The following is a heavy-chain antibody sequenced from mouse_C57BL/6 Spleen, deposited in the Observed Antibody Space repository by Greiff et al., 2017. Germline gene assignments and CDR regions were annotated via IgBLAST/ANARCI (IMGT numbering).Heavy chain of an antibody. V-gene: IGHV1-18*01. CDR1: GYTFTDYN. CDR3: ARSLFITTVVATGFDY. Sequence: EVQRVESGPELVKPGASVKIPCKASGYTFTDYNMDWVKQSHGKSLEWIGDINPNNGGTIYNQQFKGKATLTVDKSSSTAYMELRSLTSEDTAVYYCARSLFITTVVATGFDYWGQGTTLTVSS. J-gene: IGHJ2*01. D-gene: IGHD1-1*01. CDR2: INPNNGGT.